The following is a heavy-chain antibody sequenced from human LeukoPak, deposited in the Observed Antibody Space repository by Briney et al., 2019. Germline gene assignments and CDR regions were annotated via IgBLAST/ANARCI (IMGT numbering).Heavy chain of an antibody. CDR2: IKQDGSEK. V-gene: IGHV3-7*01. J-gene: IGHJ4*02. CDR3: ARAAVGYSGDDLQFDY. Sequence: GGSLRLSCAASGFTFSSYWMSWVRQAPGKGLEWVANIKQDGSEKYYVDSVKGRFTISRDNAKNSLYLHMDSLRAEDAAVYYCARAAVGYSGDDLQFDYWGQGTLVTVSS. D-gene: IGHD5-12*01. CDR1: GFTFSSYW.